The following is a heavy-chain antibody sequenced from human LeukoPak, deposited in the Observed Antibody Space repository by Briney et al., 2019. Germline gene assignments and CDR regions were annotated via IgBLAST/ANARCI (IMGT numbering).Heavy chain of an antibody. CDR1: GGSISSYY. CDR3: ARPRYGDYSGVEH. V-gene: IGHV4-59*01. Sequence: SETLSLTCTVSGGSISSYYWSWIRQPPGKGLEWIGYIYYSGSTNYNPSLKSRVTISLDTSKNQFSLKLSSVTAADTAVYYCARPRYGDYSGVEHWGQGSLVTVSS. CDR2: IYYSGST. D-gene: IGHD4-17*01. J-gene: IGHJ1*01.